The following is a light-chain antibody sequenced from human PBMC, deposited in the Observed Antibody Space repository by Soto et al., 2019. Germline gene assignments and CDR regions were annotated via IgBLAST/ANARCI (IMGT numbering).Light chain of an antibody. CDR2: GAS. CDR3: QQYGSSPPFT. V-gene: IGKV3-20*01. CDR1: QSVSSSY. J-gene: IGKJ3*01. Sequence: EIVLTQSPGTLSLSPGERATLSCRASQSVSSSYLAWNQQKPGQAPRLLIYGASSRATGIPDRFSGSGSGTDFTFTTSRLEPEDFAVYYCQQYGSSPPFTFGPATKVDIK.